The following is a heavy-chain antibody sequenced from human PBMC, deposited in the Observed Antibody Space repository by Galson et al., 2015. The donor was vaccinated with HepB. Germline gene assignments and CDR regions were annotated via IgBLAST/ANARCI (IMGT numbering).Heavy chain of an antibody. CDR1: GGTFSSYA. D-gene: IGHD2-2*01. J-gene: IGHJ4*02. CDR3: ARGSTSFLGYFDY. Sequence: SVKVSCKASGGTFSSYAISWVRQAPGQGLEWMGRIIPILGIANYAQKFQGRVTITADKSTSTAYMELSSLRSEDTAVYYCARGSTSFLGYFDYWGQRTLVTVSS. V-gene: IGHV1-69*04. CDR2: IIPILGIA.